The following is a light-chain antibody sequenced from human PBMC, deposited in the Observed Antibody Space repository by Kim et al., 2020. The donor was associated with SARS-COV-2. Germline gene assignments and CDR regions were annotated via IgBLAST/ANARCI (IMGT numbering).Light chain of an antibody. Sequence: IVMTQSPATLSVSPGERATLSCRASQSVSRNLAWYQQKPGQAPRLLIYGASTRATGIPSRFSGSGSGTEFTLTISSLQSEDFAVYSCQQYKNWPYTLGQRSKLEIK. CDR2: GAS. J-gene: IGKJ2*01. CDR1: QSVSRN. CDR3: QQYKNWPYT. V-gene: IGKV3-15*01.